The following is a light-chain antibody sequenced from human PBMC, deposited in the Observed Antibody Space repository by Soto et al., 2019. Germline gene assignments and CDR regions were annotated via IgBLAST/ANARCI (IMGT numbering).Light chain of an antibody. CDR3: QQGYKFPLT. CDR1: QGISSS. V-gene: IGKV1-12*01. J-gene: IGKJ2*01. CDR2: GAS. Sequence: DIQMTQSPPSVSASVGDNVTVSCRASQGISSSLAWYQQKPGKAPKLLIYGASTVQSGVPSRFSGSGSATDFTLTIRSLQPEDFATYYCQQGYKFPLTFGQGTRVDI.